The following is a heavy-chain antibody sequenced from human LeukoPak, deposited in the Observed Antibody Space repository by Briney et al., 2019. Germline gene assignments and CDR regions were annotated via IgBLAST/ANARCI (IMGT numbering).Heavy chain of an antibody. J-gene: IGHJ4*02. CDR3: AREYSGYGWVDY. Sequence: KTSETLTLTCTVSGGSISSSSYHWGWIRQPPGKGLEWIGSMSYSGSTYYNPSLKSRLTISVDTSKNQFSLKLSSVTAADTAVYYCAREYSGYGWVDYGGRGTLVTVSS. CDR2: MSYSGST. D-gene: IGHD5-12*01. V-gene: IGHV4-39*01. CDR1: GGSISSSSYH.